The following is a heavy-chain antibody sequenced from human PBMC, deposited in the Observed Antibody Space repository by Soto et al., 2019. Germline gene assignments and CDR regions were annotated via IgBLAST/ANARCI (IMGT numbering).Heavy chain of an antibody. CDR1: GYTFTGYY. CDR2: INPNSGGT. CDR3: AREKSDYYGSGSYYSHFDY. V-gene: IGHV1-2*02. D-gene: IGHD3-10*01. Sequence: VKLVQSGAEVKKPGASVKVSCKASGYTFTGYYMHWVRQAPGQGLEWMGWINPNSGGTNYAQKFQGRVTMTRDTSISTAYMELSRLRSDDTAVYYCAREKSDYYGSGSYYSHFDYWGQGTLVTVSS. J-gene: IGHJ4*02.